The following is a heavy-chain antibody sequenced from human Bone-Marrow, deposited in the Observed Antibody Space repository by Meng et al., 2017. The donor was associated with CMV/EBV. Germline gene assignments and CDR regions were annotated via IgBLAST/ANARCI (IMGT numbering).Heavy chain of an antibody. J-gene: IGHJ6*02. CDR3: ASRNPYCSSTSCTYSRMDV. Sequence: SVKVSCKASGGTFSSYAISWVRQAPGQGLEWMGGIIPIFGTANYAQKFQGRVTITTDESTSTAYMELSSLRSEDTAVYYCASRNPYCSSTSCTYSRMDVWGQGTTVTVSS. CDR1: GGTFSSYA. V-gene: IGHV1-69*05. D-gene: IGHD2-2*01. CDR2: IIPIFGTA.